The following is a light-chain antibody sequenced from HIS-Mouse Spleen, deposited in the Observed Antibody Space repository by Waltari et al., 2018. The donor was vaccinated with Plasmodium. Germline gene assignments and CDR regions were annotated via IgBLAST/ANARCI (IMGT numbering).Light chain of an antibody. CDR1: QSISSY. CDR3: QQNYNTWT. J-gene: IGKJ1*01. CDR2: AAS. V-gene: IGKV1-39*01. Sequence: DIQMTQSPSSLSASVGDRVTITCRASQSISSYLNWYQQKPGKAPKLLIYAASSLQSGVPSRFSGSGSGTDFTLTISSLQPEDFATYCCQQNYNTWTFGQGTKVEIK.